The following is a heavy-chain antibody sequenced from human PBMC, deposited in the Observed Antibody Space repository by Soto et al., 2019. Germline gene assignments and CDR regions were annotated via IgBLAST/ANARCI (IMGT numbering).Heavy chain of an antibody. CDR1: GGSISSYY. D-gene: IGHD3-16*01. CDR3: ARRWGTTFDY. V-gene: IGHV4-59*08. CDR2: IYYSGST. J-gene: IGHJ4*01. Sequence: PSETLSLNCTVSGGSISSYYWSWIRQPPGKGLEWIGYIYYSGSTNYNPSLKSRVTISVDTSKNQFSLKLSSVTAADTAVYYCARRWGTTFDYWGQGTPVTVSS.